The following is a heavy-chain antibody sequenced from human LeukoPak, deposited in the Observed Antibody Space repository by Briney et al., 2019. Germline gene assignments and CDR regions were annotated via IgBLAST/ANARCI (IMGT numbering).Heavy chain of an antibody. Sequence: PGGSLRLSCAASGFTVSSDYMSWVRQAPGKGLEWVSVMYSGGTTYYADSVKGRFTISRDDSKNTLFLQMTSLRADDTAVYYCARMLISSGYYIDSWGQGTLVTVSS. CDR2: MYSGGTT. CDR3: ARMLISSGYYIDS. D-gene: IGHD3-22*01. J-gene: IGHJ4*02. CDR1: GFTVSSDY. V-gene: IGHV3-53*01.